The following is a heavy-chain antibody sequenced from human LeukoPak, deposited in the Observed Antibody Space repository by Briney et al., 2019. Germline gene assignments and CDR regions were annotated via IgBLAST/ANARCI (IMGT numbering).Heavy chain of an antibody. CDR3: ARCKAFYGMDV. V-gene: IGHV4-31*03. D-gene: IGHD2/OR15-2a*01. CDR2: IYYSGST. J-gene: IGHJ6*02. Sequence: SQTLSLTCTVSGGSISSGGYYWSWLRQHPGKGLEWIGYIYYSGSTYYNPSLKSRVTISVDTAKNQFSLKLSSVTAADTAVYYCARCKAFYGMDVWGQGTTVTVSS. CDR1: GGSISSGGYY.